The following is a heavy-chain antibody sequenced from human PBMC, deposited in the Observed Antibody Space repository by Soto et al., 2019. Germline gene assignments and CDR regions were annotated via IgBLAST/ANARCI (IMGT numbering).Heavy chain of an antibody. J-gene: IGHJ5*02. D-gene: IGHD2-2*01. Sequence: SETLSLTCTVSGGSISGYYWSWIRQPPGKGLEWIGYIYHSGSTYYNPSLKSRVTISVDRSKNQFSLKLSSVTAADTAVYYCARVPDRRGQGTLVTVSS. CDR2: IYHSGST. CDR1: GGSISGYY. V-gene: IGHV4-59*12. CDR3: ARVPDR.